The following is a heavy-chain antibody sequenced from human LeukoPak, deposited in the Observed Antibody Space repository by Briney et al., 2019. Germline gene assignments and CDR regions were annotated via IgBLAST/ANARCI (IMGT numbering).Heavy chain of an antibody. D-gene: IGHD6-19*01. Sequence: PSETLSLTCTVSGGSVSSVSYYWSWIRQPPGKGLEWIGYMYYSGGTEYNPSLKSRVTISVDTSKNQFSLKLSSVTAADTAVYYCAADRSGWSRLGYWGQGTLVTVSS. CDR3: AADRSGWSRLGY. CDR2: MYYSGGT. V-gene: IGHV4-61*01. CDR1: GGSVSSVSYY. J-gene: IGHJ4*02.